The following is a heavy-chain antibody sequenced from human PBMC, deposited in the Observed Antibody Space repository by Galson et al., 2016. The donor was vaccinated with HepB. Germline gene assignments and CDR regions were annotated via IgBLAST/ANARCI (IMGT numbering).Heavy chain of an antibody. CDR3: ARVRFYGYDPDAFDI. Sequence: SVKVSCKASRGTLNNFAVTWVRQAPGQGLEWMGVVIPIFGTANFAQKLQGRVTITADKSTNTAYMEMRSLRSEDTAVYYCARVRFYGYDPDAFDIWGQGTMVTVSS. V-gene: IGHV1-69*06. CDR1: RGTLNNFA. J-gene: IGHJ3*02. D-gene: IGHD5-12*01. CDR2: VIPIFGTA.